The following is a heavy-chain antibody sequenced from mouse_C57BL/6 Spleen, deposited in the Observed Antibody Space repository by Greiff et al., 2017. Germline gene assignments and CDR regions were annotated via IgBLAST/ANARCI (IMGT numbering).Heavy chain of an antibody. CDR2: IDPSDSYT. CDR3: ARSNSNYPLWYFDV. CDR1: GYTFTSYW. D-gene: IGHD2-5*01. Sequence: QVQLQQPGAELVMPGASVKLSCKASGYTFTSYWMHWVKQRPGQGLEWIGEIDPSDSYTNYNQKFKGKSTLTVDNSSSTAYMQLSSLTSEDSAVYYCARSNSNYPLWYFDVWGTGTTVTVSS. J-gene: IGHJ1*03. V-gene: IGHV1-69*01.